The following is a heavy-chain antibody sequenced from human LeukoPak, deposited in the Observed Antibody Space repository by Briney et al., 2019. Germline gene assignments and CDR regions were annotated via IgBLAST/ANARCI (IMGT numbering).Heavy chain of an antibody. CDR3: ACTPEGYGDYLPTYDY. Sequence: SETLSLTCTVSGGSISSSSYYWGWIRQPPGKGLEWIGSIYYSGSTYYNPSLKSRVTISVDKSKNQFSLKLSSVTAADTAVYYCACTPEGYGDYLPTYDYWGQGTLVTVSS. CDR2: IYYSGST. V-gene: IGHV4-39*07. D-gene: IGHD4-17*01. CDR1: GGSISSSSYY. J-gene: IGHJ4*02.